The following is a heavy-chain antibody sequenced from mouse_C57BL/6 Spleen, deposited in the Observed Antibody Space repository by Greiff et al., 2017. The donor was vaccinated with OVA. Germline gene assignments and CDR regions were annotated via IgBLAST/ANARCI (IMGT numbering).Heavy chain of an antibody. D-gene: IGHD1-1*01. CDR1: GYTFTDYN. Sequence: VQLQQSGPELVKPGASVKIPCKASGYTFTDYNMDWVKQSHGKSLEWIGDINPNNGGTIYNQKFKGKATLTVDKSSSTAYMELRSLTSEDTAIYYCARKDYCSSFYFDYGGQGTTLTVSS. CDR2: INPNNGGT. CDR3: ARKDYCSSFYFDY. J-gene: IGHJ2*01. V-gene: IGHV1-18*01.